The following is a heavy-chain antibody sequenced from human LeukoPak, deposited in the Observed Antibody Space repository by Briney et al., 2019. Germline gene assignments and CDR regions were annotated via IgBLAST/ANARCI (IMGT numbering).Heavy chain of an antibody. D-gene: IGHD6-13*01. CDR1: GFTYSNYA. CDR2: ISGSGRST. J-gene: IGHJ2*01. V-gene: IGHV3-23*01. CDR3: VREGVSSSWNNSYFDL. Sequence: GGSLRLSRAASGFTYSNYAMNWVRQAPGKGLEWVSDISGSGRSTYYPGSVKGRFTISRENAKNTLYLQMNSLRAGDTAVYYCVREGVSSSWNNSYFDLWGRGTLVTVSS.